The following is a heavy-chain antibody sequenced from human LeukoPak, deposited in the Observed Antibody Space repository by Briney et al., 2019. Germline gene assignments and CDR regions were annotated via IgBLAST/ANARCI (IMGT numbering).Heavy chain of an antibody. CDR3: ATEIGVGSGNGPGHPFDI. D-gene: IGHD1-26*01. CDR1: GYTLTELS. J-gene: IGHJ3*02. CDR2: FDPEDGET. Sequence: ASVKVSCKVSGYTLTELSMHWVRQAPGKGLEWMGGFDPEDGETIYAQKFQGRVTMTEDTSTDTAYMELSSLRSEDTAVYYCATEIGVGSGNGPGHPFDIWGQGTMVTVSS. V-gene: IGHV1-24*01.